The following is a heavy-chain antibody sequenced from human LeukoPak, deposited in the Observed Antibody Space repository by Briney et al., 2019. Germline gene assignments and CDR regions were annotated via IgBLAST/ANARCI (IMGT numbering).Heavy chain of an antibody. CDR3: ARVREQWLGVYYYYYMDV. V-gene: IGHV3-21*04. Sequence: DPGGSLRLSCAASGFTFSSYSMNWVRQAPGKGLEWVSSISSSSSYIYYADSVKGRFTISRDNAKNSLYLQMNSLRAEDTAVYYCARVREQWLGVYYYYYMDVWGKGTTVTISS. D-gene: IGHD6-19*01. CDR2: ISSSSSYI. CDR1: GFTFSSYS. J-gene: IGHJ6*03.